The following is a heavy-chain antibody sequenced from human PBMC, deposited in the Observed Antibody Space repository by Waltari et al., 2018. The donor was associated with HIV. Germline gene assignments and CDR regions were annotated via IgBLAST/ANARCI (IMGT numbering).Heavy chain of an antibody. D-gene: IGHD3-3*01. CDR2: INPNGGGT. CDR1: GYIFNSRY. Sequence: GTELRKPGASVTISCKASGYIFNSRYIHWVRQAAGQGLEWMGLINPNGGGTMYVHKFKGRVTMAVDASTSTLYLSLHNVRSDDTATYFCARDSRTEFWSGNLGYWGQGSLVVVSS. CDR3: ARDSRTEFWSGNLGY. V-gene: IGHV1-46*02. J-gene: IGHJ4*02.